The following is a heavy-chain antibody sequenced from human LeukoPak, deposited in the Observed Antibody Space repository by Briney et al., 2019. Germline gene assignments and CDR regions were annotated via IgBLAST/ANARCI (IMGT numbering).Heavy chain of an antibody. Sequence: SETLSLTCAVYGGSFSGYYWSWIRQPPGKGLEWIGEINHSGSTNYNPSLKSRVTISVDTSKNQFSLKLSSVTAADTAVYYCARSWRTRLRGYCSGGSCYGSGNWFDPWGQGTLVTVSS. CDR2: INHSGST. V-gene: IGHV4-34*01. CDR3: ARSWRTRLRGYCSGGSCYGSGNWFDP. D-gene: IGHD2-15*01. CDR1: GGSFSGYY. J-gene: IGHJ5*02.